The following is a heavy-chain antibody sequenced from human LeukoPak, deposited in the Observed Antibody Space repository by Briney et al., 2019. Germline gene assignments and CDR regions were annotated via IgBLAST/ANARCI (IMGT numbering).Heavy chain of an antibody. CDR1: GGSISIYY. CDR2: IYYSGST. J-gene: IGHJ5*02. CDR3: ALVRENWFDP. V-gene: IGHV4-59*01. D-gene: IGHD3-10*01. Sequence: PSETLSLTCTVSGGSISIYYWSWIRQPPGKGLEWIGYIYYSGSTNYNPSLKSRVTISVDTSKNQFSLKLSSVTAADTAVYYCALVRENWFDPWGQGTLVTVSS.